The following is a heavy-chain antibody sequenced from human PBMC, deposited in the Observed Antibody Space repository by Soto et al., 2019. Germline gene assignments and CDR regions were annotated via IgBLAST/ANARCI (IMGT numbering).Heavy chain of an antibody. D-gene: IGHD3-16*01. CDR3: AGEPKGGAYDMDV. CDR1: RLTFSAHD. CDR2: IWSDGSRG. V-gene: IGHV3-33*01. Sequence: QVQLVESGGGVVQPGTSLRLSCAASRLTFSAHDMHWVRQAPGKWLEWVALIWSDGSRGFYADSVKGRFTISRDNFKNTLYLQMHRLGAADTAVYYCAGEPKGGAYDMDVWGQGTTVTVSS. J-gene: IGHJ6*02.